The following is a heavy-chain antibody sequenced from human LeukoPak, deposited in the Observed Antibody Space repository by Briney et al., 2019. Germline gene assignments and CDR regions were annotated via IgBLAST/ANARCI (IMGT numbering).Heavy chain of an antibody. Sequence: PSETLSLTCTVSGGPISSSSYYWGWIRQPPGKGLEWIGTIYFSGTTYYNPSLKSRVTISVDTSKNQFSLKLSSVTAADTAVYYCARQSGGYYFDYWGQGTLVTVSS. J-gene: IGHJ4*02. CDR2: IYFSGTT. CDR3: ARQSGGYYFDY. V-gene: IGHV4-39*01. CDR1: GGPISSSSYY.